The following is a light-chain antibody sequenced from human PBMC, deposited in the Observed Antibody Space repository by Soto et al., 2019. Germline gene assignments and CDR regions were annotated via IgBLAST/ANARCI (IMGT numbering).Light chain of an antibody. CDR1: QSVLYSSNNKNY. CDR2: WAS. J-gene: IGKJ1*01. Sequence: DIVMTQSPDSLAVSLGXRATXNCKSSQSVLYSSNNKNYLAWYQQKPGQPPKLLIYWASTRESGVPDRFSGSGSGTDFTLTISSLQAEDVAVYYCQQYYSTPTFGQGTKVEIK. CDR3: QQYYSTPT. V-gene: IGKV4-1*01.